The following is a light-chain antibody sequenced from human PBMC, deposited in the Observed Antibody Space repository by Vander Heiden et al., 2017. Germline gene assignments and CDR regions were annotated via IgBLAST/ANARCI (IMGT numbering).Light chain of an antibody. CDR3: QQFEAVRFT. V-gene: IGKV1-33*01. CDR2: DAS. CDR1: RHISHL. Sequence: DIKMTPSPSSLSASVGDRVTITSQASRHISHLLYWYQQKPGKAPQLLIFDASTLQTGIPSRFSGSGSVTDFTLTITNVQPEDAATYFCQQFEAVRFTFGLGTKLDMK. J-gene: IGKJ2*01.